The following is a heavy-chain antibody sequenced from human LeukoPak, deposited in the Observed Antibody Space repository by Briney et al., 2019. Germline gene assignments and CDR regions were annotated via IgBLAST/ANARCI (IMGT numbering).Heavy chain of an antibody. CDR3: ARTLDGSHFDF. Sequence: ESGPALVKPTQPLTLTRTFSGFSLSTRGMRVSWIRQPPGKALEWLARIDWDDDKFYSTSLKTRLTISKDTSKTQVVLTLTNMDPVDTATYYCARTLDGSHFDFWGQGTLVTVSS. V-gene: IGHV2-70*04. J-gene: IGHJ4*02. CDR1: GFSLSTRGMR. CDR2: IDWDDDK. D-gene: IGHD5-24*01.